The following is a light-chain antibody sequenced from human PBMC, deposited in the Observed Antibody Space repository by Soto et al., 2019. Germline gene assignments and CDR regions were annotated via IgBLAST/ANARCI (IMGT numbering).Light chain of an antibody. V-gene: IGKV3-11*01. J-gene: IGKJ5*01. CDR2: DAS. Sequence: EIVFTQSAATLSVSTGERATLSCRASQSVSSNLAWYQQKPGQAPRLLIYDASNRATGIPARFSGSGSGTDFTLTISSLEAEDFAVYYCQQRSNWPPITFGQGTRLEIK. CDR1: QSVSSN. CDR3: QQRSNWPPIT.